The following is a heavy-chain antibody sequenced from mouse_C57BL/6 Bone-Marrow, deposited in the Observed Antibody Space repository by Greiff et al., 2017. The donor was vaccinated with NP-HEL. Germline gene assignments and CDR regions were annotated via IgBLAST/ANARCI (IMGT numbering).Heavy chain of an antibody. J-gene: IGHJ1*03. CDR1: GFSLSTSHMG. CDR2: IWWNDDK. Sequence: QVTLKESGPGILQPSQTLSLTCSFSGFSLSTSHMGIGWIRQPSGKGLEWLAHIWWNDDKYYNPSLKSRLTISKDTSNNQVFLKITSVDTADTATYYCAKIGPYYGSSNWYFDVWGTGTTVTVSS. D-gene: IGHD1-1*01. V-gene: IGHV8-5*01. CDR3: AKIGPYYGSSNWYFDV.